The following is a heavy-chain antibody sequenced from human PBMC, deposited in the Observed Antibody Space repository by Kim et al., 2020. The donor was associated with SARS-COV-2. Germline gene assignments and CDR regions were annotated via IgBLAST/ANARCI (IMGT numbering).Heavy chain of an antibody. CDR1: GGSISSYY. D-gene: IGHD2-21*01. CDR3: ARDGPYCGLDV. J-gene: IGHJ6*02. CDR2: IYYSGST. V-gene: IGHV4-59*13. Sequence: SETLSLTCTVSGGSISSYYWSWIRQPPGKGLEWIGYIYYSGSTNYNPSLKSRVTISVDTSKNQFSLKLSSVTAADTAVYYCARDGPYCGLDVWGQGTTVTVSS.